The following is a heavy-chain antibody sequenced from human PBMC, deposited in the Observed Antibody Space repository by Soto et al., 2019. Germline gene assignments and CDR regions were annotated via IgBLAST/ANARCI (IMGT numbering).Heavy chain of an antibody. CDR2: VYYSGRT. Sequence: PSETLSLTCTFSGCSISSYYWTWIRQPPGKGLEWIGSVYYSGRTYYNPSLKSRVTISVDTSKNQFSLKLSSVTAADTAVYYCMLGSGWKDFDYWGQGTLVTVSS. CDR1: GCSISSYY. V-gene: IGHV4-59*05. CDR3: MLGSGWKDFDY. J-gene: IGHJ4*02. D-gene: IGHD3-22*01.